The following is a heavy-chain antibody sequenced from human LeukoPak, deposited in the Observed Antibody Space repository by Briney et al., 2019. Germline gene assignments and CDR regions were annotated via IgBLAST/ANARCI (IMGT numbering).Heavy chain of an antibody. V-gene: IGHV4-59*01. Sequence: PSETLSLTCSVSGGSISRYYWSWIRKPPGKGLEWIGYIYYSGRTNYNPSLKSRVTISVDTSNNQFSLKLSSVTAADTAVYYCARASFSSGWYVYWGQGTLVTVSS. CDR2: IYYSGRT. D-gene: IGHD6-13*01. CDR3: ARASFSSGWYVY. J-gene: IGHJ4*02. CDR1: GGSISRYY.